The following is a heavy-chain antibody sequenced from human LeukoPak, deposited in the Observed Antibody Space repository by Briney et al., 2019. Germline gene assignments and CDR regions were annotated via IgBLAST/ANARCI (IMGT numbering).Heavy chain of an antibody. CDR3: ARASRLGELSLGY. V-gene: IGHV4-31*03. Sequence: SETLSLTCTVSGGSINSGGHYWSWIRQHPGKGLEWIGYIYYTGTTYYNPSLKSRLTISLGTSKNQFSLMLTSVTAADTAVYYCARASRLGELSLGYWGQGTLVTVSS. CDR1: GGSINSGGHY. D-gene: IGHD3-16*02. J-gene: IGHJ4*02. CDR2: IYYTGTT.